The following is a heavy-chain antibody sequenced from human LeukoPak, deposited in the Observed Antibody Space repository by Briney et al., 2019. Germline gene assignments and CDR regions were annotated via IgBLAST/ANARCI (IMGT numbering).Heavy chain of an antibody. V-gene: IGHV4-59*01. J-gene: IGHJ5*02. CDR3: ARDQYYYDSSGLGNWFDP. Sequence: PSETLSLTCTVPGGSISSYYWSWIRQPPGKGLEWIGYIYYSGSTNYNPSLKSRVTISVDTSKNQFSLKLSSVTAADTAVYYCARDQYYYDSSGLGNWFDPWGQGTLVTVSS. CDR2: IYYSGST. D-gene: IGHD3-22*01. CDR1: GGSISSYY.